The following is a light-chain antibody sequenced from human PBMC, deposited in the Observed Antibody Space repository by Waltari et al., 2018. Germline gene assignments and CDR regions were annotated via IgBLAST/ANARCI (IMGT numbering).Light chain of an antibody. Sequence: QSALTQPASVSGSPGQSITISCTGTSSDVGGYNYVSWYQQPPGKAPKLMIYDVSKRPSGVSNRVSGSKSGNTASLTISGLQAEDEADYYCCSYAGRSTFVVFGGGTKLTVL. CDR1: SSDVGGYNY. CDR2: DVS. CDR3: CSYAGRSTFVV. J-gene: IGLJ2*01. V-gene: IGLV2-23*02.